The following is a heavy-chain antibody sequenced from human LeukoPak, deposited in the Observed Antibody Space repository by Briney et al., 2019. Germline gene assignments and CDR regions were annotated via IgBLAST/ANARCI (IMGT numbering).Heavy chain of an antibody. CDR1: GFTFSSYD. D-gene: IGHD3-10*01. CDR2: IGTAGDT. J-gene: IGHJ4*02. Sequence: AGGSLRLSCAASGFTFSSYDMHWVRQATGKGLEWVSAIGTAGDTYYPGSVKGRFTISRENAKNSLYLQMNSLRAGDTAVYYCARGLYGSRSYYYDYWGQGTLVTVSS. V-gene: IGHV3-13*04. CDR3: ARGLYGSRSYYYDY.